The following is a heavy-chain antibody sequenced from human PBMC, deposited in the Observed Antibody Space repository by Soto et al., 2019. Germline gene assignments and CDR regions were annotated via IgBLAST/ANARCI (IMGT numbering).Heavy chain of an antibody. CDR1: EFIFSNNG. V-gene: IGHV3-30*02. Sequence: PEGSLRLSCVGSEFIFSNNGMHLVRQTPGKGLEWVAFMSYDGSDTFYADSVKGRFTISRDNSKNTLFLHMSNLRAEDTAMYYCTIVRVADSALDHWGQGTLVTGSS. CDR3: TIVRVADSALDH. D-gene: IGHD3-10*02. J-gene: IGHJ4*02. CDR2: MSYDGSDT.